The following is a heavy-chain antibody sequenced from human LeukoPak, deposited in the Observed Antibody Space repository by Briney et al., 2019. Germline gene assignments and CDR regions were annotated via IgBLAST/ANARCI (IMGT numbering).Heavy chain of an antibody. CDR1: GFTFSNYW. V-gene: IGHV3-7*01. D-gene: IGHD3-3*01. Sequence: GGSLRLSCAASGFTFSNYWMSWVRQAPGKGLEWVANIKHDGSEKYYVDSVKGRFTISRDNAKNSLYLQMNSLRAEDTAVYYCARGSYDFWSAYYSDYWGQGTLVTVSS. CDR3: ARGSYDFWSAYYSDY. J-gene: IGHJ4*02. CDR2: IKHDGSEK.